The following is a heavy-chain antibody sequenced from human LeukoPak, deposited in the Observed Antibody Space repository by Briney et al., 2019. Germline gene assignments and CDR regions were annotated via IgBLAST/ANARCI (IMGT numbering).Heavy chain of an antibody. Sequence: GGSLRLSCAASGFTFSTYWMHWVRRGPGKGLVLVSRINSDGSNTIYGDSVKGRFTISRDNAKNTLYLQMDSLRAEDTAVYYCARGGYDHAFDVWGQGTLVTVSS. CDR2: INSDGSNT. J-gene: IGHJ3*01. CDR3: ARGGYDHAFDV. D-gene: IGHD3-16*01. CDR1: GFTFSTYW. V-gene: IGHV3-74*01.